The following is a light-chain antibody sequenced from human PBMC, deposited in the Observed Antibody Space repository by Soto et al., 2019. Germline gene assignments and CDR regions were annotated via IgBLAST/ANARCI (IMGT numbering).Light chain of an antibody. Sequence: QSALTQPASVSGSPGQSITISCTGTSSDIGGYNYVSWYQQHPGKAPKLMIYEVSNRPSGVSDRFSGSKSGNKASLPISGLQAEDEADYYCSSFTTITTLEVFGGGTKLTVL. CDR1: SSDIGGYNY. CDR2: EVS. CDR3: SSFTTITTLEV. V-gene: IGLV2-14*01. J-gene: IGLJ3*02.